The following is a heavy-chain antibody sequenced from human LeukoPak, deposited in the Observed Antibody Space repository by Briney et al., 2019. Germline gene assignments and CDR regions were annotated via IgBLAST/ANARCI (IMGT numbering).Heavy chain of an antibody. Sequence: GGSLRLSCAASGFTFSSNAMTWVRQAPGGGLEGGSAISGSCYSTYYADSVKGRFTISRDNSKNTLYLQMSSLRAADTAVYYCATVGLITGMDVWGQGTTVTVSS. CDR1: GFTFSSNA. CDR2: ISGSCYST. V-gene: IGHV3-23*01. D-gene: IGHD3-10*01. J-gene: IGHJ6*02. CDR3: ATVGLITGMDV.